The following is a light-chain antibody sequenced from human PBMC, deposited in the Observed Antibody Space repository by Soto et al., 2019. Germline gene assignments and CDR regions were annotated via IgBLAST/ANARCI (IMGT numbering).Light chain of an antibody. V-gene: IGLV4-69*01. CDR3: QTWDAGIVL. Sequence: QSVLTQSPSASASLGASVTLTCTLSSGHSNYAIAWHQQQPEKGPRYLMKLNSDGSHTKGDGIPDRFSGSSSGAERYLTISSLQSEDEAEYYCQTWDAGIVLFGGGTKVTVL. J-gene: IGLJ2*01. CDR1: SGHSNYA. CDR2: LNSDGSH.